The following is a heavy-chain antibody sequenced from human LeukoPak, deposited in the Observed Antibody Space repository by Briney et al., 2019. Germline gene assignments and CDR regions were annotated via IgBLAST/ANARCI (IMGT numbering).Heavy chain of an antibody. CDR3: YGANAED. CDR1: GFTFSSNA. J-gene: IGHJ1*01. V-gene: IGHV3-23*01. CDR2: ISDSGGST. Sequence: GGSLRLSCAASGFTFSSNAMSWVRQAPGKGLEWVSGISDSGGSTYYADSVKGRFTISRDNAKNTLYLQMNSLRAEDTAVYYCYGANAEDWGQGTLVTVSS. D-gene: IGHD4-23*01.